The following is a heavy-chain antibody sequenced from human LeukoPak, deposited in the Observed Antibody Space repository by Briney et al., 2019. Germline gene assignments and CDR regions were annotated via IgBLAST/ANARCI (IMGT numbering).Heavy chain of an antibody. Sequence: GGSLRLSCAASGLTFSNFAMNWVRQAPGKGLEWVSGISEGGGATYYADSVKGRFSISRDNSKDTLFLQMNSLRVEDTAIYYCAILKGGYCSGGSCFWGQGALVTVSS. V-gene: IGHV3-23*01. CDR3: AILKGGYCSGGSCF. CDR1: GLTFSNFA. J-gene: IGHJ4*02. D-gene: IGHD2-15*01. CDR2: ISEGGGAT.